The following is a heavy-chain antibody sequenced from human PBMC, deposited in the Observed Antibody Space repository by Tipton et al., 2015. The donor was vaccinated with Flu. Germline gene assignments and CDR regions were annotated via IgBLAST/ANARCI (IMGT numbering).Heavy chain of an antibody. J-gene: IGHJ4*02. V-gene: IGHV4-61*02. CDR2: IYTSGNT. CDR3: ARGSGSGTFVIFDF. CDR1: GGSISSGSYY. D-gene: IGHD3-10*01. Sequence: TLSLTCTVSGGSISSGSYYWSWIRQPAGKELEWIGRIYTSGNTNYNPSLKSRLTMSVDASKKQFSLKLRSVTAADTAVYYCARGSGSGTFVIFDFWGQGTLVTVSS.